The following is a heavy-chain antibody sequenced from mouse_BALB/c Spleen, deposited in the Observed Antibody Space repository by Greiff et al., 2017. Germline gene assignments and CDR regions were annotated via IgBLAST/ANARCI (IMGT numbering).Heavy chain of an antibody. CDR3: ARGDGYFYYAMDY. V-gene: IGHV5-17*02. CDR2: ISSGSSTI. D-gene: IGHD2-3*01. J-gene: IGHJ4*01. CDR1: GFTFSSFG. Sequence: EVNVVESGGGLVQPGGSRKLSCAASGFTFSSFGMHWVRQAPEKGLEWVAYISSGSSTIYYADTVKGRFTISRDNPKNTLFLQMTSLRSEDTAMYYCARGDGYFYYAMDYWGQGTSVTVSS.